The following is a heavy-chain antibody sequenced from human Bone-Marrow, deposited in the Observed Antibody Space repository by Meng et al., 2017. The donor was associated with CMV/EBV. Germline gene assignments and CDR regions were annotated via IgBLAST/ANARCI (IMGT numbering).Heavy chain of an antibody. V-gene: IGHV3-30*03. D-gene: IGHD6-25*01. CDR2: IKYDATET. CDR1: GFIFNTYN. Sequence: LSLTCEASGFIFNTYNMHWVRQAAGKGLEWLSFIKYDATETSYADSVRGRFFVSRYNTRKILFLQLSRLRPEDSGRYYCAFYSSSGYYFDYWGQGALVTVSS. CDR3: AFYSSSGYYFDY. J-gene: IGHJ4*02.